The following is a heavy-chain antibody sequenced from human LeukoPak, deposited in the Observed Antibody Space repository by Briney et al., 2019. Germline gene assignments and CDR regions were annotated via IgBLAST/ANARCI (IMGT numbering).Heavy chain of an antibody. CDR1: GGSISSSNW. J-gene: IGHJ4*02. CDR2: IYHSGST. CDR3: ASGACGDNGTFDY. V-gene: IGHV4-4*02. Sequence: SETLSLTCAVSGGSISSSNWWSWVRPPPGKGLEWIGEIYHSGSTNYNPSLKSRVTISVDKSKNQFSLKLSSVTAADTAVYYCASGACGDNGTFDYWGQGTLVTVSS. D-gene: IGHD4-17*01.